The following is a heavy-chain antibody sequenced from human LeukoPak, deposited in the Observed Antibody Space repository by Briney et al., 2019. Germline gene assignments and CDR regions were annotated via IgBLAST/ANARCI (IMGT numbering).Heavy chain of an antibody. CDR3: ASGLVVSGSYGPTPDY. CDR1: GYTFTSYG. V-gene: IGHV1-18*01. Sequence: EASVKVSCNASGYTFTSYGISWVRHAPGQGREWMGCISAYNGNTNYAQKLQGRVTMTTDTYTSTAYVELRSLRSDDTAVYYCASGLVVSGSYGPTPDYWGQGTLVTVSS. D-gene: IGHD3-16*01. J-gene: IGHJ4*02. CDR2: ISAYNGNT.